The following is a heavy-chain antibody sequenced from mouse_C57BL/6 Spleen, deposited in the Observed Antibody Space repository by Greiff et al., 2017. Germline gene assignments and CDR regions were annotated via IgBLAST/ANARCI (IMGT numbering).Heavy chain of an antibody. J-gene: IGHJ4*01. CDR3: ARHYYGSSYERDAMDY. D-gene: IGHD1-1*01. CDR1: GFSLTSYG. CDR2: IWSDGST. V-gene: IGHV2-6-1*01. Sequence: VHLVESGPGLVAPSQSLSITCTVSGFSLTSYGVHWVRQPPGKGLEWLVVIWSDGSTTYNSALKSRLSISKDNSKSQVFLKMNSLQTDDPAMYYCARHYYGSSYERDAMDYWGQGTSVTVSA.